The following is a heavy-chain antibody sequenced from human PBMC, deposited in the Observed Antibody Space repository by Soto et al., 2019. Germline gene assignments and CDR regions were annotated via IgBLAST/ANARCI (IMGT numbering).Heavy chain of an antibody. J-gene: IGHJ4*02. Sequence: QVQLQQWGAGLLKPSETLSLTCAVYGGSFSGYYWSWIRQPPGKGLEWIGEINHSGSTNYNPSLKRRVNISVDTPKNQFSRKLGSVTAADTAVYYWARGKDTAMVWLDYWGQGTLVTVSS. D-gene: IGHD5-18*01. V-gene: IGHV4-34*01. CDR2: INHSGST. CDR3: ARGKDTAMVWLDY. CDR1: GGSFSGYY.